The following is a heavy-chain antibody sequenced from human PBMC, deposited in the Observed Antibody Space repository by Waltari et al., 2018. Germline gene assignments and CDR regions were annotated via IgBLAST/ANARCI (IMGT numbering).Heavy chain of an antibody. J-gene: IGHJ5*02. CDR3: ETLEAVAS. Sequence: FRPRWVHWVRQTPGKGLFWVSGVNDDGTTTRFANPVKGRFTIFRDNARNEVFLQMNSLRAEDTAVYFCETLEAVASWGQGTLVTVSS. CDR1: FRPRW. CDR2: VNDDGTTT. V-gene: IGHV3-74*01.